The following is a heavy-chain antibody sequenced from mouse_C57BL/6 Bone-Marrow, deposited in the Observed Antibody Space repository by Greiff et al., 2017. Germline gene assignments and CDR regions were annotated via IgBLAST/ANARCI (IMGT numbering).Heavy chain of an antibody. V-gene: IGHV1-55*01. Sequence: QVHVKQPGAELVKPGASVKMSCKASGYTFTSYWITWVKQRPGQGLEWIGDIYPGSGSTNYNEKFKSKATLTVDTSSRTAYMQLSSLTSEDSAVYYCARSFWAWFAYWGQGTLVTVSA. CDR2: IYPGSGST. CDR1: GYTFTSYW. J-gene: IGHJ3*01. CDR3: ARSFWAWFAY.